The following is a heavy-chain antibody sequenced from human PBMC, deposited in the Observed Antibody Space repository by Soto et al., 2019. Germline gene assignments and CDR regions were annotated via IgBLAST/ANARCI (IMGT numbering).Heavy chain of an antibody. CDR3: AKVHEMATIADY. J-gene: IGHJ4*02. Sequence: VQLVESGGGVVQPGRSLRLSCAASGFTFSSYGMHWVRQAPGKGLEWVAVISYDGSNKYYADSVKGRFTISRDNSKNTLYLQMNSLRAEDTAVYYCAKVHEMATIADYWGQGTLVTVSS. CDR2: ISYDGSNK. D-gene: IGHD5-12*01. V-gene: IGHV3-30*18. CDR1: GFTFSSYG.